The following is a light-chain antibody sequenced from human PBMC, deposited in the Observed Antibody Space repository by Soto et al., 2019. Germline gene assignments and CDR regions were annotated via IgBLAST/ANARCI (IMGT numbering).Light chain of an antibody. V-gene: IGKV1D-12*01. CDR1: QDINNW. Sequence: DIQLTQSPSSVSASVGDRVTITCRASQDINNWLAWYQQKPGKAPKLLIYTTSILQSGVPSRFSGSRSGTDFTLTISSLQPEDFATYYCQQANSFPLTFGGGTKVEIK. CDR3: QQANSFPLT. J-gene: IGKJ4*01. CDR2: TTS.